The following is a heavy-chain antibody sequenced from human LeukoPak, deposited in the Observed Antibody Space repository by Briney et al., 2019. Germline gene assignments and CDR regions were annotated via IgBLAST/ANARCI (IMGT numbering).Heavy chain of an antibody. CDR2: TYYRSKWYN. J-gene: IGHJ3*01. Sequence: SQTLSLTCAISGDSVSSNSRACNWIRQSPSRGLEWLGRTYYRSKWYNDYAVSVKSRITINPDTSKNQFSLQLTSVTPEDTAVYYCARGGQGDGYSADEAFDFWGQGTMVTVSS. CDR1: GDSVSSNSRA. V-gene: IGHV6-1*01. D-gene: IGHD5-24*01. CDR3: ARGGQGDGYSADEAFDF.